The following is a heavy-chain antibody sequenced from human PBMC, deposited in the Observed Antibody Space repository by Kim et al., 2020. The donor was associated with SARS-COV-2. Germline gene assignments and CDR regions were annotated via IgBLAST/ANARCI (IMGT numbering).Heavy chain of an antibody. CDR1: GFTFSNAW. J-gene: IGHJ4*02. D-gene: IGHD1-26*01. Sequence: GGSLRLSCAASGFTFSNAWMTWVRQAPGKGLEWVGRIKSKTDGETTDYAAPVTGRFTISRDDSKTTLYLQMNSLHTEDTAVYYCTATLGYWGQGTLVTVS. CDR3: TATLGY. V-gene: IGHV3-15*01. CDR2: IKSKTDGETT.